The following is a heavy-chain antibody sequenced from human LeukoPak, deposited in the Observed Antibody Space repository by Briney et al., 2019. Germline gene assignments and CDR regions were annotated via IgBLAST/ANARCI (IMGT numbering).Heavy chain of an antibody. Sequence: SETLSLTCTVSGYSISYGYYWGWIRQPPGKGLEWIGSMFHSGSTYYNPSLRSRVTISVDTSKNQFSLKLSSVTAADTAVYYCAREVGATQYYYYMDVWGKGTTVTVSS. CDR1: GYSISYGYY. V-gene: IGHV4-38-2*02. CDR3: AREVGATQYYYYMDV. J-gene: IGHJ6*03. D-gene: IGHD1-26*01. CDR2: MFHSGST.